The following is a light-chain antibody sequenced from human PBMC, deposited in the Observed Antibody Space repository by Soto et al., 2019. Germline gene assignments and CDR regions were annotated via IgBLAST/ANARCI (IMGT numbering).Light chain of an antibody. CDR2: RAS. Sequence: DIQMTQSPSSLSASVGDRVTISCRTSQSISTYLNWYQQKPGTAPRLLIYRASSVKSGVPPRFSGSGSGRDFTLTISSLRPEDIATYFCQHSYGSPPWTFGQGTKVDI. CDR3: QHSYGSPPWT. J-gene: IGKJ1*01. CDR1: QSISTY. V-gene: IGKV1-39*01.